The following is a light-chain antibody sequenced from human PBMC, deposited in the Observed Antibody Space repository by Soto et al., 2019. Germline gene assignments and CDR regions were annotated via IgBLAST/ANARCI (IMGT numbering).Light chain of an antibody. CDR2: DAS. J-gene: IGKJ3*01. CDR3: QQDDNLLT. Sequence: DIQMTQSPSSLSASVGDRGTITCQASQDISNYLNWYQQKPGKAPKLLIYDASNLETVVPSRFSGSGSGTDFTFTSSSLQPEDIATYYCQQDDNLLTFGPGTKVDIK. CDR1: QDISNY. V-gene: IGKV1-33*01.